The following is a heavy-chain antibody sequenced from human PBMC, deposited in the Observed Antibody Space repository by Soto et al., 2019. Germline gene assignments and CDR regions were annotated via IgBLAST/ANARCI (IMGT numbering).Heavy chain of an antibody. J-gene: IGHJ4*02. CDR2: IAPGNGNT. Sequence: QVQLVQSGAEVKKPGASVKVFCKASGYTFTDYAIHWVRQAPGQRLELMGWIAPGNGNTKYSQNFQGRVTITRDTSGTTAYMELSSLRSEDTAVYYCATGSRMWTPDYWGQGTLVTVSS. CDR3: ATGSRMWTPDY. CDR1: GYTFTDYA. D-gene: IGHD2-21*01. V-gene: IGHV1-3*01.